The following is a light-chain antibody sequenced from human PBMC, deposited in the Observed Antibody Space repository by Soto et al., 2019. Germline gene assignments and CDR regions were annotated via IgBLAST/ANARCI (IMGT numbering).Light chain of an antibody. CDR1: SSNIGAGYD. J-gene: IGLJ2*01. V-gene: IGLV1-40*01. CDR2: GKS. CDR3: QSYDSRLSGSGV. Sequence: QSVLTQPPSVSGAPGQGVTISCTGSSSNIGAGYDVHWYQLLPGTAPKLLIYGKSNRPSGVPDRFSGSKSGTSASLAITGLQAEDEADYYCQSYDSRLSGSGVFGGGTKLTVL.